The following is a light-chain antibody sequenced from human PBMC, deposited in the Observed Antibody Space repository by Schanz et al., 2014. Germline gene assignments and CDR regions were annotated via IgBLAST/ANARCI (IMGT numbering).Light chain of an antibody. CDR2: EVD. Sequence: QSALTQPPSASGSPGQSVTISCTGTSSDVGFYNYVSWYQQHPGKAPKLLISEVDKRPAGVPDRFSGSKSGNTASLTVSGLQAEDEADYYCSSYAGSNNFVVFGGGTKLTVL. CDR1: SSDVGFYNY. V-gene: IGLV2-8*01. J-gene: IGLJ2*01. CDR3: SSYAGSNNFVV.